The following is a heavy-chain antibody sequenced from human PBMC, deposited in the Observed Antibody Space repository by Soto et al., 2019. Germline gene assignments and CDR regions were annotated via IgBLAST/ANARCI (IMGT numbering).Heavy chain of an antibody. CDR2: INYSGNT. CDR3: SRRAPEGFDP. CDR1: GGSLSSSPYY. J-gene: IGHJ5*02. Sequence: SETLSLTCTVSGGSLSSSPYYWGWIRRPPGKGLEFIGSINYSGNTHYSPSLKSRVTLSVDTSKNQFSLKVTSVTATDTGLYYCSRRAPEGFDPWGQGTLVT. V-gene: IGHV4-39*01.